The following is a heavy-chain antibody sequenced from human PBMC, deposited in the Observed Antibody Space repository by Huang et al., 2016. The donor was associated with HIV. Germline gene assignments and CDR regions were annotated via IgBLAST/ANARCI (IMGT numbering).Heavy chain of an antibody. D-gene: IGHD3-22*01. CDR3: ARDYYDSRGYDIHAVVDY. J-gene: IGHJ4*02. CDR2: SNTNTGNP. CDR1: GYTFTRYA. V-gene: IGHV7-4-1*02. Sequence: QVQLVQSGSELRKPGASVKVSCQASGYTFTRYAMNWVRQAPGQRLEWMGWSNTNTGNPTYAQALTGRFVLSLDTSVSTAYLQISSLEAEDTAVYYCARDYYDSRGYDIHAVVDYWGQGTLVTVSS.